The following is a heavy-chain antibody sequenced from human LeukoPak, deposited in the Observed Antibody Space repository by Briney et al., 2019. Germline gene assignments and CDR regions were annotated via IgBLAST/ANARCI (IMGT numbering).Heavy chain of an antibody. J-gene: IGHJ3*02. CDR3: TGYYSERDAFDI. Sequence: PGGSLKLSCAASGFAFSGSAMHWVRQASGKGLEWVGRIRSKANNYATAYAASVKGRFTISRDDSKNTAYLQMNNLKTEDTAVYYCTGYYSERDAFDIWGQGTMVTVSS. D-gene: IGHD6-19*01. CDR2: IRSKANNYAT. CDR1: GFAFSGSA. V-gene: IGHV3-73*01.